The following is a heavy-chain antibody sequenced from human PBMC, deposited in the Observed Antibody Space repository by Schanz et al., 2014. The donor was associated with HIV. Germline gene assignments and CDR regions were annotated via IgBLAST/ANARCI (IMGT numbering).Heavy chain of an antibody. CDR2: ISWNSGSI. CDR3: LKSGDF. V-gene: IGHV3-9*01. D-gene: IGHD5-12*01. J-gene: IGHJ4*02. CDR1: GFTFDDYA. Sequence: EVQLVESGGGLVQPGGSLRLSCAASGFTFDDYAMHWVRQAPGKGLEWVSGISWNSGSIGYADSVKGRFTISRDNAKNSLHLQMNSLRGDDTALYYCLKSGDFWGQGTLVTVSS.